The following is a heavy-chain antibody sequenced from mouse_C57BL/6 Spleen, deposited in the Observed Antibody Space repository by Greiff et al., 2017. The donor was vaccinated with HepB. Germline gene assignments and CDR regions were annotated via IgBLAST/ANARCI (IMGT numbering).Heavy chain of an antibody. V-gene: IGHV1-64*01. CDR2: IHPNSGST. D-gene: IGHD1-1*01. J-gene: IGHJ1*03. CDR1: GYTFTSYW. Sequence: QVQLQQPGAELVKPGASVKLSCKASGYTFTSYWMHWVKQRPGQGLEWIGMIHPNSGSTNYNEKFKSKATLTVDKSSSTAYMPLSSLTSEDSAVYYCARSPDYYGSSWYFDVWGTGTTVTVSS. CDR3: ARSPDYYGSSWYFDV.